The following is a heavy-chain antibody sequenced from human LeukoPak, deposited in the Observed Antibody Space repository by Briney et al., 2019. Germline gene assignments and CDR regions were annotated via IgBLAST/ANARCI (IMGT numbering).Heavy chain of an antibody. CDR3: AIEYYYDTSDYWGAAFDI. D-gene: IGHD3-22*01. V-gene: IGHV1-8*01. Sequence: ASVKVSCKASGYTFTTYVISWVRQATGQGLEWMGWMNPNSGNTGYAPKFQGRVTMTRNTPIFTAYMELSSLRSEDTAVYYCAIEYYYDTSDYWGAAFDIWGQGTMVTVSS. J-gene: IGHJ3*02. CDR2: MNPNSGNT. CDR1: GYTFTTYV.